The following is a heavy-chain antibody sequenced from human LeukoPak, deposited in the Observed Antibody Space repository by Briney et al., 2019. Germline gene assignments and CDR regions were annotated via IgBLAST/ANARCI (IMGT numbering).Heavy chain of an antibody. J-gene: IGHJ4*02. CDR3: AVAPGDF. D-gene: IGHD2-21*01. CDR2: INPKTDYT. Sequence: ASVKVSCKASRYAFTDYYIHWVRQAPGQGLEWMGWINPKTDYTYYAQKFQGRVTLTKDTSINTVYMELSSLTSDDTGFFYCAVAPGDFWGQGTLVTVSS. V-gene: IGHV1-2*02. CDR1: RYAFTDYY.